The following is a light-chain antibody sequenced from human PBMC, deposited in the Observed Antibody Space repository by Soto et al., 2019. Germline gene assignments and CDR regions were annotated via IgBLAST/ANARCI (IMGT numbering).Light chain of an antibody. CDR3: SSYRSSSAPYV. J-gene: IGLJ1*01. CDR1: SSDVGGYNY. V-gene: IGLV2-14*01. Sequence: QSALTQPASVSGSPGQSITISCTGTSSDVGGYNYVSWYQQHPGKAPKLMIYDVSNRPSGVSNRFSGSKSGNTASLTISGLQAEDEADYYCSSYRSSSAPYVFGTETKLTVL. CDR2: DVS.